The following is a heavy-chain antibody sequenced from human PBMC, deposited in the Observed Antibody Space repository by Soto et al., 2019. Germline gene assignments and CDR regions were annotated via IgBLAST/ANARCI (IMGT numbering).Heavy chain of an antibody. Sequence: PSETLSLTCSVSGDSVSGYYWYWIRQPAGKGLEWIGRMYTSGITNYSPSLKSRVTMSVDTSKNQFYLELTSVTAADTAVYYCARDDKGASAAMLYWGQGTIVTVSS. CDR1: GDSVSGYY. CDR3: ARDDKGASAAMLY. CDR2: MYTSGIT. J-gene: IGHJ4*02. D-gene: IGHD2-2*01. V-gene: IGHV4-4*07.